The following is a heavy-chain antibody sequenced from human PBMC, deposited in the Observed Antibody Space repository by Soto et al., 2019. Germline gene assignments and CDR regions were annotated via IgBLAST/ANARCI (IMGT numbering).Heavy chain of an antibody. Sequence: HLGVSLRLSCAASGFTFSNDWMSWFRQAPGKGLEWVANIKQDGSEKYYVDPVKGRFTISRDNAKNSLYLQMNSLRAEDTAVYYCARYSRSYAVLNWGHGT. V-gene: IGHV3-7*04. CDR3: ARYSRSYAVLN. CDR1: GFTFSNDW. D-gene: IGHD6-13*01. CDR2: IKQDGSEK. J-gene: IGHJ4*01.